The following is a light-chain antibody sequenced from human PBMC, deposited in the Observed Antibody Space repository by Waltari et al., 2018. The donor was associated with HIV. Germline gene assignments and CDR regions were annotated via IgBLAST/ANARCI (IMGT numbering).Light chain of an antibody. V-gene: IGLV1-44*01. CDR3: AAWDDSLNGHVL. CDR1: SSNIGSNP. Sequence: QSVLTQPPSASGTPGQRVTFSCSGSSSNIGSNPVDWYQKLPGTAPRLLIYNNNQRPSGVPDRFSGSKSGTSASLAISGLQSEDAADYYCAAWDDSLNGHVLFGGGTKLTVL. J-gene: IGLJ2*01. CDR2: NNN.